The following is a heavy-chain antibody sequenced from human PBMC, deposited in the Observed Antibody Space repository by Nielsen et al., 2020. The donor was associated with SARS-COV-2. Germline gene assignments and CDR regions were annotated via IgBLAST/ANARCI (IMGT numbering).Heavy chain of an antibody. D-gene: IGHD6-13*01. J-gene: IGHJ6*02. CDR2: IWYDGSNK. Sequence: GESLKISCAASGFTFSSYGMHWVRQAPGKGLEWVAVIWYDGSNKYYADSVKGRFTISRDNSKNTLYLQMNSLRAEDTAVYYCAKRVGAAGTYYYYGMDVWGQGTTVTVSS. CDR1: GFTFSSYG. CDR3: AKRVGAAGTYYYYGMDV. V-gene: IGHV3-30*02.